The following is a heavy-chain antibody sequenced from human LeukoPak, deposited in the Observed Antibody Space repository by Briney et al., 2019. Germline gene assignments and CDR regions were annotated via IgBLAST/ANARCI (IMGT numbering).Heavy chain of an antibody. V-gene: IGHV3-48*04. CDR1: GFTFGSYW. Sequence: GGSLRFSCAASGFTFGSYWMSWVRQAPGKGLEWVSYISSSSSTIYYADSVKGRFTISRDNAKNSLYLQMNSLRVEDTAVYYCASGRKGYKGYFDLWGRGTLVTVSS. D-gene: IGHD5-24*01. CDR2: ISSSSSTI. CDR3: ASGRKGYKGYFDL. J-gene: IGHJ2*01.